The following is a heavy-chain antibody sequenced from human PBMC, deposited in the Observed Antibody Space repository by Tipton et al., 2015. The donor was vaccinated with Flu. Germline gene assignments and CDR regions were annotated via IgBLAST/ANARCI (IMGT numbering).Heavy chain of an antibody. CDR1: RHSISSGYY. Sequence: TLSLTCTVSRHSISSGYYWGRIRQPPGKGLEWIASFYHSGSTSFNPSLRSRVTVSVDTSKNQFSLNLNSVTAADTAVYYCARDLTTIFGGAFDSWGQGTLVTVSS. CDR3: ARDLTTIFGGAFDS. J-gene: IGHJ4*02. CDR2: FYHSGST. V-gene: IGHV4-38-2*02. D-gene: IGHD3-3*01.